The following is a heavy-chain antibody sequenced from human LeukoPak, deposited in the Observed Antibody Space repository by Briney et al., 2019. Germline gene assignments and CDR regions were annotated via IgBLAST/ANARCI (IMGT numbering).Heavy chain of an antibody. V-gene: IGHV4-34*01. CDR1: GGSFSGYY. D-gene: IGHD3-16*01. J-gene: IGHJ4*02. Sequence: SETLSLTCAVYGGSFSGYYWSWIRQPPGKGLEWIGEINHSGSTNHNPSLKSRVTISVDTSKNEVSLKLNSVSAADTAIYYCARDRGGFPYDYWGQGTLVTVSS. CDR2: INHSGST. CDR3: ARDRGGFPYDY.